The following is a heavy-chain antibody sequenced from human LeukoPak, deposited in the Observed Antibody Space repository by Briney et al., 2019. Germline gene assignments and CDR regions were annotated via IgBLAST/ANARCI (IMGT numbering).Heavy chain of an antibody. CDR1: GFTFSSYG. Sequence: PGGSLRLSCAASGFTFSSYGMHWVRQAPGKRLEWVAVIWYDGSNKYYADSVKGRFTISRDNSKNTLYLQMNSLRAEDTAVYYCARDRRYSSSWYGYFDYWGQGTLVTVSS. V-gene: IGHV3-33*01. CDR3: ARDRRYSSSWYGYFDY. CDR2: IWYDGSNK. D-gene: IGHD6-13*01. J-gene: IGHJ4*02.